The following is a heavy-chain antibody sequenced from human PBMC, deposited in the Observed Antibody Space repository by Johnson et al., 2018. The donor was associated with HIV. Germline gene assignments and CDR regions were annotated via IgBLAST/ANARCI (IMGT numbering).Heavy chain of an antibody. V-gene: IGHV3-15*01. CDR2: IKSKTDGGTT. CDR1: GFTFSNAW. J-gene: IGHJ3*02. D-gene: IGHD4/OR15-4a*01. CDR3: AKDRSMARLYEAVDI. Sequence: MLLVESGGGLVKPGGSLRLSCAASGFTFSNAWMNWVRQAPGKGLEWVGRIKSKTDGGTTDYAAPVKGRFTISRDNSKNTLYLQMNSLKTEDTAVYYCAKDRSMARLYEAVDIWGQGTRVTVSS.